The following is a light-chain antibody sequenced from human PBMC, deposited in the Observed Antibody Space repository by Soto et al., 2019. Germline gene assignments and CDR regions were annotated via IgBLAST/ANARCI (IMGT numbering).Light chain of an antibody. J-gene: IGLJ3*02. CDR2: EGS. Sequence: QSALTQPASVSGSPGQSITISCTGTSSDVGSYNLVSWFQQNPGKAPKLIIYEGSKRPSGGSNRFSGSKSGNTASLTISGLQTEDEADYYCCSYAGGNAWVFGGGTKLTVL. V-gene: IGLV2-23*01. CDR3: CSYAGGNAWV. CDR1: SSDVGSYNL.